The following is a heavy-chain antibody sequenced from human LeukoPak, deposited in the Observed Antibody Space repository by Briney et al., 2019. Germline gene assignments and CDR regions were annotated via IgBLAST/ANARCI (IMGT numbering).Heavy chain of an antibody. CDR3: ARGNYYGQDY. D-gene: IGHD3-10*01. J-gene: IGHJ4*02. V-gene: IGHV3-74*01. CDR1: GFTFSSYW. Sequence: GGSLRLSCGASGFTFSSYWMPWVRQAPGKGLVWISRINSDGSTTSYADSVKGRFTISRDNAKNTLYLQMNSLRAEDTAVYYCARGNYYGQDYWGQGTLVTVSS. CDR2: INSDGSTT.